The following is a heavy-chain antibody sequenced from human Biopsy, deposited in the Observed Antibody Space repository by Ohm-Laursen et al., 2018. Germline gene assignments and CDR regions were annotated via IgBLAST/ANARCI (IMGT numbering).Heavy chain of an antibody. CDR3: ANGLSSGLYGYFDV. J-gene: IGHJ2*01. Sequence: SLRLSFAATGFTFGHYAMHWVCQAPRKRPEWISLLWYDGTNEDYAYYMKGLFTISRAKSKNTLYLQTNTLTLEDTAFYYCANGLSSGLYGYFDVWGRGALVTVSS. V-gene: IGHV3-30*02. CDR2: LWYDGTNE. D-gene: IGHD6-19*01. CDR1: GFTFGHYA.